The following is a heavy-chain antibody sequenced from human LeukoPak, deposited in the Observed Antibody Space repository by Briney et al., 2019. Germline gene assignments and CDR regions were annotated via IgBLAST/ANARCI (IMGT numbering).Heavy chain of an antibody. J-gene: IGHJ4*02. CDR1: GGSISSYY. V-gene: IGHV4-59*01. CDR2: IYYSGST. D-gene: IGHD3-3*01. CDR3: AATYYDFWSGYYYYFDY. Sequence: SETLSLTCTVSGGSISSYYWSWIRQPPRKGREWIGYIYYSGSTNYKPSLKSRVTTSVDTSKNQFPLKLSSVTAADTAVYYCAATYYDFWSGYYYYFDYWGQGTLVTVSS.